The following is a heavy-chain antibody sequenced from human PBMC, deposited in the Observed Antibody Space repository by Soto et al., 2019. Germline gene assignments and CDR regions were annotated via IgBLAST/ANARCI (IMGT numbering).Heavy chain of an antibody. D-gene: IGHD5-18*01. V-gene: IGHV4-34*01. CDR2: INHRGST. CDR1: GGSFSGYY. CDR3: ARGGDRGYNY. J-gene: IGHJ4*02. Sequence: SETLSLTCAVYGGSFSGYYWSWIRQPPGKGLEWIGEINHRGSTNYNPSLKSRVTISVDTSKNQFSLKLSSVTAADTAFYYCARGGDRGYNYWGQGTLVTVSS.